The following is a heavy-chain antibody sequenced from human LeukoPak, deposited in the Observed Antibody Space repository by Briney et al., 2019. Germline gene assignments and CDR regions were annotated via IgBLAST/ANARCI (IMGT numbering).Heavy chain of an antibody. CDR2: IYYSGST. CDR3: AGSGSGPGGY. D-gene: IGHD3-10*01. V-gene: IGHV4-59*01. Sequence: ASETLSLTCTVSGGSISSYYWSWIRQPPGKGLEWIGYIYYSGSTNYNPSLKSRVTISVDTSKNQFSLKLSSVTAADTAVYYCAGSGSGPGGYWGQGTLVTVSS. CDR1: GGSISSYY. J-gene: IGHJ4*02.